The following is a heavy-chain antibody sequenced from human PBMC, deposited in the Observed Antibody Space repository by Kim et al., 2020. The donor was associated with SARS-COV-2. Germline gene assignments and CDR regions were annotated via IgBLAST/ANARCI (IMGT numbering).Heavy chain of an antibody. CDR1: GFMFISYG. CDR2: IWYDGTDR. J-gene: IGHJ6*02. CDR3: ARETGNYYDTRGYSPFGMYV. D-gene: IGHD3-22*01. V-gene: IGHV3-33*01. Sequence: GGSLRLSCATSGFMFISYGMHWVRQAPGKGLEWVAVIWYDGTDRYYEDSVKGRFTISRDNSKNMLYLQMNSLRDEDTAVYFCARETGNYYDTRGYSPFGMYVWGQGTTVTVSS.